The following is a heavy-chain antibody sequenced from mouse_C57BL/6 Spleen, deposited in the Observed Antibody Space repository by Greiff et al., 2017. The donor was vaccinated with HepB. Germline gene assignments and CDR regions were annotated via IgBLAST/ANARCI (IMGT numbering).Heavy chain of an antibody. D-gene: IGHD1-1*01. V-gene: IGHV5-9-1*02. CDR1: GFTFSSYA. CDR3: TRAYYGSSQYAMDY. J-gene: IGHJ4*01. CDR2: ISSGGDYI. Sequence: EVMLVESGEGLVKPGGSLKLSCAASGFTFSSYAMSWVRQTPEKRLEWVAYISSGGDYIYYADTVKGRFTISRDNARNTLYLQMSSLKSEDTAMYYCTRAYYGSSQYAMDYWGQGTSVTVSS.